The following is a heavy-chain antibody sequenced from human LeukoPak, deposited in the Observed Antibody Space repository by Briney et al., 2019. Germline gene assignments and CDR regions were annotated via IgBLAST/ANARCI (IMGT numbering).Heavy chain of an antibody. J-gene: IGHJ6*02. V-gene: IGHV3-21*01. D-gene: IGHD5-12*01. Sequence: PGGSLRLSCAASGFTFSSYAMSWVRQAPGKGLEWVSSISSSSSYIYYADSVKGRFTISRDNAKNSLYLQMNSLRAEDTAVYYCARVGTKRLNYYYYGMDVWGQGTTVTVSS. CDR2: ISSSSSYI. CDR3: ARVGTKRLNYYYYGMDV. CDR1: GFTFSSYA.